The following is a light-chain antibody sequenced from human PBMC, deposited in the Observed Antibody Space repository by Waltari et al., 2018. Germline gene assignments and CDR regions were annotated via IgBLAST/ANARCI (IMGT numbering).Light chain of an antibody. Sequence: DIQMTQSPSSLSASVGATVTITCRASQSISSYLNWYHQKPGKAPKLLISAASSLQSGVPSRFSGSGSGTDFTLTISSLQPEDFATYYCQQSYSTLGTFGQGTKLEIK. CDR3: QQSYSTLGT. CDR2: AAS. V-gene: IGKV1-39*01. CDR1: QSISSY. J-gene: IGKJ2*01.